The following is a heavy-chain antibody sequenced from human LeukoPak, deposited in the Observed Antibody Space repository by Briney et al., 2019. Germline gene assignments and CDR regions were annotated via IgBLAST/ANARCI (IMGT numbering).Heavy chain of an antibody. CDR3: ARDQLSWGIGFCDY. V-gene: IGHV3-53*01. Sequence: GGSLRLSCAASGFTVSSNYMSWVRQAPGKRLEWGSVIYSGGSTYYADSVKGRFTISRDNSKNTRYLQMNSLRAEDTAVYYCARDQLSWGIGFCDYWGQGTLVTVSS. J-gene: IGHJ4*02. D-gene: IGHD2-15*01. CDR1: GFTVSSNY. CDR2: IYSGGST.